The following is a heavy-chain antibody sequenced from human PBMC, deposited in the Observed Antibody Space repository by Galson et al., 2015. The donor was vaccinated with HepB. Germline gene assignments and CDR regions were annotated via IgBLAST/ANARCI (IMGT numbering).Heavy chain of an antibody. D-gene: IGHD6-6*01. J-gene: IGHJ4*02. CDR2: IYYSGST. Sequence: TLSLTCTVSGGSIRSGGYYWSWIRQHPGKGLEWIGYIYYSGSTYYNPSLKSRVTISVDTSENQFSLKLTSVTAADTAVYYCARVGAARPLFFDYWGQGTLVTVSS. CDR1: GGSIRSGGYY. CDR3: ARVGAARPLFFDY. V-gene: IGHV4-31*03.